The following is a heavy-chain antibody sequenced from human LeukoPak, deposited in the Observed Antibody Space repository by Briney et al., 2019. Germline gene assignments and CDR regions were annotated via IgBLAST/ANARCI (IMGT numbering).Heavy chain of an antibody. J-gene: IGHJ4*02. V-gene: IGHV3-43*02. D-gene: IGHD4-11*01. CDR3: SRGVTTSWYYFDY. CDR1: GFTFDDYA. Sequence: GGSLRLSCAASGFTFDDYAMHWARQAPGKGLEWVSLISGGGGSTYYADSVKGRFTISRDNSKDSLYLQMNSLTTEDTALYYCSRGVTTSWYYFDYWGQGTLVTVSS. CDR2: ISGGGGST.